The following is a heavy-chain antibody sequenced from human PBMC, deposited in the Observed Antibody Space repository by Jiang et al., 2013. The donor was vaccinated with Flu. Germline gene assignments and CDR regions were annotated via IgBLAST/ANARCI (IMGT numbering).Heavy chain of an antibody. J-gene: IGHJ5*02. V-gene: IGHV4-59*08. Sequence: GLVKPSETLSLTCTVSGGSISSYYWSWIRQPPGKGLEWIGYIYYSGSTNYNPSLKSRVTISVDTSKNQFSLKLSSVTAADTAVYYCARQHSSPWHNWFDPWGQGTLVTVSS. D-gene: IGHD6-13*01. CDR3: ARQHSSPWHNWFDP. CDR1: GGSISSYY. CDR2: IYYSGST.